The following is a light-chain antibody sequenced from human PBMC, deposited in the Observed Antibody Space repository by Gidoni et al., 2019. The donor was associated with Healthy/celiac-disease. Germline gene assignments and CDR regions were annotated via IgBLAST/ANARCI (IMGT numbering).Light chain of an antibody. V-gene: IGKV1-9*01. CDR3: QQLNSYPIT. CDR2: AAS. CDR1: QGISSY. Sequence: DIQFTQSPSFLSASVGDRVTITCRASQGISSYLAWYQQKPGKAPKLLIYAASTLQSGVPSRFSGSGSGTEFTLTSSSLQPEDFATYYCQQLNSYPITFGQGTRLEIK. J-gene: IGKJ5*01.